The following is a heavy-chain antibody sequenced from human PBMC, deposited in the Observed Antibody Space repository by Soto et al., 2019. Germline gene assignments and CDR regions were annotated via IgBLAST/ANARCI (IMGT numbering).Heavy chain of an antibody. J-gene: IGHJ6*03. V-gene: IGHV3-23*01. CDR1: GFTFSSYA. CDR3: AGYSYDSVYYYYYYYMDV. Sequence: GGSLRLSCAASGFTFSSYAMSWVRQAPGKGLEWVSAISGSGGSTYYADSVKGRFTISRDNSKNTLYLQMNSLRAEDTAVYYCAGYSYDSVYYYYYYYMDVWGKGTTVTVSS. CDR2: ISGSGGST. D-gene: IGHD5-18*01.